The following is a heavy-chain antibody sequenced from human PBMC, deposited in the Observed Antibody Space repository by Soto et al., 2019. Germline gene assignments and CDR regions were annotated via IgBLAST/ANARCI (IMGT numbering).Heavy chain of an antibody. J-gene: IGHJ6*02. V-gene: IGHV3-33*08. CDR1: GFPFNTYG. Sequence: QVQLVESGGGVVQPGGSLRLSCTTSGFPFNTYGMHWVRKAPGKGLEGVAIIWNDGSNKYYADSVKGRFTISRDNSKNTLYLQMNSLRAEDTALYYCARADCTGAYCYSWPFNYGVDVWGQGTTVTVSS. D-gene: IGHD2-15*01. CDR3: ARADCTGAYCYSWPFNYGVDV. CDR2: IWNDGSNK.